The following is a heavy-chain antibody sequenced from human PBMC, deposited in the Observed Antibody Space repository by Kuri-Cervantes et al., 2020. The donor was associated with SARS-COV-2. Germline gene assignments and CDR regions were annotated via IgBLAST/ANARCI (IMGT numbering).Heavy chain of an antibody. CDR3: GSYNEVDAFDI. J-gene: IGHJ3*02. CDR2: IYHSGST. D-gene: IGHD1-1*01. CDR1: GYSISSGYY. Sequence: GSLRLSCTVSGYSISSGYYWGWIRQPPGKGLEWIGSIYHSGSTYYNPSLKSRVTISVDTSKNQFSLKLSSVTAADTAVYFCGSYNEVDAFDIWGQGTMVTVSS. V-gene: IGHV4-38-2*02.